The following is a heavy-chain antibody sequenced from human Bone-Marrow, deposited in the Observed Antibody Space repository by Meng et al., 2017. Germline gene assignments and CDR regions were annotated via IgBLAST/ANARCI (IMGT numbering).Heavy chain of an antibody. CDR2: ISAYNFNT. CDR3: AREGDSGSYHS. V-gene: IGHV1-18*01. J-gene: IGHJ4*02. D-gene: IGHD1-26*01. CDR1: GYTFISYG. Sequence: ASVKVSCKASGYTFISYGISWVRQAPGQGLEWMGLISAYNFNTNYAQKFQGRVTMTTDTSTSTAYMELRSLGSDDTALYYCAREGDSGSYHSWGQGTLVTVSS.